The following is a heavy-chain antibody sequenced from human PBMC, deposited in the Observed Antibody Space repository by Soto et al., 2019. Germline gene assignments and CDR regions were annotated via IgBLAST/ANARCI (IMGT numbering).Heavy chain of an antibody. CDR2: IFSNDEK. CDR3: ARIGYSYYYYYMDV. J-gene: IGHJ6*03. Sequence: SGPTLVNPTETLTLTCTVSGFSLSNARMGVSWIRQPPGKALEWLAHIFSNDEKSYSTSLKGRLTISKDTSKSQVVLTMTNMDPVDTATYYCARIGYSYYYYYMDVWGKGTTVTVSS. CDR1: GFSLSNARMG. V-gene: IGHV2-26*01. D-gene: IGHD6-25*01.